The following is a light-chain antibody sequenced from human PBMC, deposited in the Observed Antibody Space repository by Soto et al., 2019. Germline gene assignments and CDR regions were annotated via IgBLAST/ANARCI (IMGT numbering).Light chain of an antibody. J-gene: IGLJ2*01. Sequence: QSVLTQPASVSGSPGQSITISCTGTSSDVGGYNYVSWYQQHPGKAPKLMIYDVSNRPSGVSNRFSGSKSGNTASLTISGPQAGDEGNNYCTPYTSSRPLVVFGGGTNLPVL. CDR1: SSDVGGYNY. CDR2: DVS. CDR3: TPYTSSRPLVV. V-gene: IGLV2-14*01.